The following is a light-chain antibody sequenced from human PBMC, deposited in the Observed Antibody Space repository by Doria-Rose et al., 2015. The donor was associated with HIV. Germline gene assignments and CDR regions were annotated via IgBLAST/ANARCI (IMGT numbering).Light chain of an antibody. Sequence: EIVLTQSPGTLSLSPGERATLSCRASQSFSSTYLAWYHQKPGQAPSLLIHDGSTRATGIPDRFSASGSGTDFTLTINRLEPEDFALYYCHQYGTSWTFGQGTKVEI. V-gene: IGKV3-20*01. CDR3: HQYGTSWT. CDR2: DGS. J-gene: IGKJ1*01. CDR1: QSFSSTY.